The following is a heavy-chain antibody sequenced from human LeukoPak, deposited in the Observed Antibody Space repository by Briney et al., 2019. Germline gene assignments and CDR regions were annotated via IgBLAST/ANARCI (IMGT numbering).Heavy chain of an antibody. Sequence: GGSLRLSCAASGFTFSNYGMHWVRQAPGKGLEWVAVISYDGSNKYYADSVKGRFTISRDNSKNTLYLQMNSLRAEDTAVYYCARELNIVVVPAAPGDDAFDIWGQGTMVTVSS. CDR3: ARELNIVVVPAAPGDDAFDI. V-gene: IGHV3-30*03. CDR2: ISYDGSNK. D-gene: IGHD2-2*01. CDR1: GFTFSNYG. J-gene: IGHJ3*02.